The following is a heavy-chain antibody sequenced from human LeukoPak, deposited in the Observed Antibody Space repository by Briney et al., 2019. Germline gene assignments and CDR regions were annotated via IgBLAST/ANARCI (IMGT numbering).Heavy chain of an antibody. D-gene: IGHD2-2*01. CDR3: ARRRYSCSSTSCYLGAGSTFDY. J-gene: IGHJ4*02. Sequence: GASVKVSCKASGGTFSSYAISWVRQAPGQGLEWMGGIIPIFGTANYAQKFQGRVTMTRNTSISTAYMELSSLRSEDTAVYYCARRRYSCSSTSCYLGAGSTFDYWGQGTLVTVSS. CDR2: IIPIFGTA. V-gene: IGHV1-69*05. CDR1: GGTFSSYA.